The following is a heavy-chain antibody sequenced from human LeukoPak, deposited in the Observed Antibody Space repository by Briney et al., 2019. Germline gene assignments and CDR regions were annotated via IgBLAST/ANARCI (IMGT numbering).Heavy chain of an antibody. D-gene: IGHD2-2*01. Sequence: ASVTVSCKASGYTFTSYDINWVRQATGQGLEWMGWMNPNSGNTGYAQKFQGRVTMTRNTSISTAYMELSSLRSEDTAVYYCARFGVVVPAASYGMDVWGQGTTVTVSS. CDR2: MNPNSGNT. V-gene: IGHV1-8*02. J-gene: IGHJ6*02. CDR3: ARFGVVVPAASYGMDV. CDR1: GYTFTSYD.